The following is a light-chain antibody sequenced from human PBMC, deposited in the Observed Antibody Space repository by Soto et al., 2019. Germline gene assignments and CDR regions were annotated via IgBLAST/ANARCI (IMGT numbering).Light chain of an antibody. V-gene: IGLV1-40*01. CDR1: NSNIGAGYT. CDR2: TKA. CDR3: GSWDSSLSAYV. Sequence: QSVLTQPPSVTGAPGQRITISCTGSNSNIGAGYTVHWYQQFPGTAPTLLRFTKANRPSGVPDRFSASKSGTSASLAITGLQGEDEADYYCGSWDSSLSAYVFGTGTKLTVL. J-gene: IGLJ1*01.